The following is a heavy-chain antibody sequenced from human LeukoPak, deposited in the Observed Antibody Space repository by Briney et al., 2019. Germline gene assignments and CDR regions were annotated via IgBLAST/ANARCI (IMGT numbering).Heavy chain of an antibody. CDR2: IYTSGST. J-gene: IGHJ6*03. CDR1: GGSISSGSYY. CDR3: ARETYYDFWSGYYYYYYYMDV. D-gene: IGHD3-3*01. V-gene: IGHV4-61*02. Sequence: SETLSPTCTVSGGSISSGSYYWSWIRQPAGKGLEWIGRIYTSGSTNYNPSLKSRVTISVDTSKNQFSLKLSSVTAADTAVYYCARETYYDFWSGYYYYYYYMDVWGKGTTVTVSS.